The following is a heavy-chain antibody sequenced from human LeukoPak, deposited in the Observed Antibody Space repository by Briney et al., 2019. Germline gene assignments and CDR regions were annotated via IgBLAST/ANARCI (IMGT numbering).Heavy chain of an antibody. D-gene: IGHD3-9*01. CDR1: GFTFSSYG. CDR3: AKGDDILTGYYPLSMYS. Sequence: SGRSLRLSCAASGFTFSSYGMHWVRQAPGKGLEWVAVISYDGSDKYYADSVMGRFTISRDNSRNTLYLQMNSLRAEDTSVYYCAKGDDILTGYYPLSMYSWGQGTLVTVSS. J-gene: IGHJ4*02. V-gene: IGHV3-30*18. CDR2: ISYDGSDK.